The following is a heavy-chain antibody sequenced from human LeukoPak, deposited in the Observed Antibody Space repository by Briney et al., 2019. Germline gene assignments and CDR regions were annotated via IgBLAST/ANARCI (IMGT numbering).Heavy chain of an antibody. D-gene: IGHD2-15*01. J-gene: IGHJ4*02. Sequence: VASVKLSCKASGYTFTSYGISWVRQAPGQGLEWMGWISAYNGNTNYAQKLQGRVTMTTDTSTSTAYMELRSLRSDDTAVYYCVRSPRDSNLDYWGQGTLVTVSS. CDR2: ISAYNGNT. V-gene: IGHV1-18*01. CDR1: GYTFTSYG. CDR3: VRSPRDSNLDY.